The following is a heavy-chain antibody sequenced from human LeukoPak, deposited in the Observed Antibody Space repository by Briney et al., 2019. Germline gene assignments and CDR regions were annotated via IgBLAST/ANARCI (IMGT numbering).Heavy chain of an antibody. Sequence: SETLSLTCAVYGGSFRGYYWSWIRQPPGKGLEWIGEINHSGSTYYNPSLKSRVTISVDTSKNQFSLKLSSVTAADTAVYYCARGGRIVAEGSYYYYTDVWGKGTTVTVSS. CDR3: ARGGRIVAEGSYYYYTDV. J-gene: IGHJ6*03. D-gene: IGHD2-15*01. V-gene: IGHV4-34*01. CDR1: GGSFRGYY. CDR2: INHSGST.